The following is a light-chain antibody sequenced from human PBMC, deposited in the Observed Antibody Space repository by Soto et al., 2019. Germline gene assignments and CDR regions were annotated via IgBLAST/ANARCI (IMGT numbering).Light chain of an antibody. CDR2: GAS. CDR3: QQLNSYPGT. Sequence: EIVMTQSPATLSVSPGERATLSCRASQSVSSNLAWYQQKPGQAPRLLIYGASTRATGIPARFSGSGSGTEFTLTISSLQPEDFATYYCQQLNSYPGTFGQGTKVDIK. V-gene: IGKV3-15*01. CDR1: QSVSSN. J-gene: IGKJ1*01.